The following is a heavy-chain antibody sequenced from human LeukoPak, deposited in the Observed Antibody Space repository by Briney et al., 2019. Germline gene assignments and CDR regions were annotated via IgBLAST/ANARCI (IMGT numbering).Heavy chain of an antibody. Sequence: GASVKVSCKASGGTFSSYAISWVRQAPGQGLEWMGGIIPIFGTANYAQKFQGRVTMTRDTSTSTVYMELSSLRSEDTAVYYCARDGSGSYDQYNWFDPWGQGTLVTVSS. J-gene: IGHJ5*02. D-gene: IGHD3-10*01. CDR1: GGTFSSYA. CDR3: ARDGSGSYDQYNWFDP. V-gene: IGHV1-69*05. CDR2: IIPIFGTA.